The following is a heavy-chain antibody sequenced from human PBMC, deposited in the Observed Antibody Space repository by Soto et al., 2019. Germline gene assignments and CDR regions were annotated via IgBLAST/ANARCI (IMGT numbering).Heavy chain of an antibody. V-gene: IGHV1-69*01. CDR3: ARSQGSSTSLEIYYYYYYGMDV. Sequence: QVQLVQSGAEVKKPGSSVKVSCKASGGTFSSYAISWVRQAPGQGLEWMGGIIPISGTANYAQKFQGRVTITADESTSTAYMELSSPRSEATAVYYCARSQGSSTSLEIYYYYYYGMDVWGQGTTVTVSS. CDR2: IIPISGTA. D-gene: IGHD2-2*01. J-gene: IGHJ6*02. CDR1: GGTFSSYA.